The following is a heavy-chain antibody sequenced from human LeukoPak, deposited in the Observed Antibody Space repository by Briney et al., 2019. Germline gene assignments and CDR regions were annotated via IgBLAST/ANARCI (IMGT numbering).Heavy chain of an antibody. D-gene: IGHD3-22*01. CDR3: AKPVYDSSGYQAFDI. Sequence: ASVKVSCKASGYTFTSYDINWVRQATGQGLEWMGWMNPNSGNTGYAQKFQGRVTMTRNTSISTAYMELSSLRSEDTAVYYCAKPVYDSSGYQAFDIWGQGTMVTVSS. CDR2: MNPNSGNT. J-gene: IGHJ3*02. V-gene: IGHV1-8*01. CDR1: GYTFTSYD.